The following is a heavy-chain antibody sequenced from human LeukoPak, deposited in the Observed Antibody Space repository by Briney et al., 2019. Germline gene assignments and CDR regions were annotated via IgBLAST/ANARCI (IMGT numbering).Heavy chain of an antibody. D-gene: IGHD6-6*01. CDR1: GGSFSGYY. CDR2: INHSGST. Sequence: SETLSLTCAVYGGSFSGYYWSWIRQPPGKGLEWIGEINHSGSTNYNPSLKSRVTISVDTSKNQFSLKLSSVTAADTAVYYCARGGRRIAARRLRVCAYWGQGTLVTVSS. V-gene: IGHV4-34*01. J-gene: IGHJ4*02. CDR3: ARGGRRIAARRLRVCAY.